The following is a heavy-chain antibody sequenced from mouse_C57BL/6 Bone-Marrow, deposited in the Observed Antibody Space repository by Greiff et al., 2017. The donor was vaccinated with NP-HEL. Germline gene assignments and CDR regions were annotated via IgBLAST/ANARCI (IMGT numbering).Heavy chain of an antibody. V-gene: IGHV1-69*01. CDR3: ARLGSYFDY. J-gene: IGHJ2*01. D-gene: IGHD4-1*01. CDR2: IDPSDSYT. CDR1: GYTFTSYW. Sequence: QVQLQQSGAELVMPGASVKLSCKASGYTFTSYWMHWVKQRPGQGLEWIGEIDPSDSYTNYNQKFKGKSTLTVDKSSSTAYMPLSSLTSEDSAVYYCARLGSYFDYWGQGTTLTVSS.